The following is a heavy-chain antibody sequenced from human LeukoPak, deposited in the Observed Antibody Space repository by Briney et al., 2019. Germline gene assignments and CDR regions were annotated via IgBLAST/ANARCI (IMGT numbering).Heavy chain of an antibody. D-gene: IGHD6-13*01. J-gene: IGHJ4*02. CDR2: ISYDGSNK. Sequence: GGSLRLSCAASGFTFSSYAMHWVRQAPGKGLEWVAVISYDGSNKYYADSVKGRFTISRDNSKNTLHLQMNSLRAEDTAVYYCAEGGPSSSSWYGALYYWGQGTLVTVSS. V-gene: IGHV3-30-3*02. CDR3: AEGGPSSSSWYGALYY. CDR1: GFTFSSYA.